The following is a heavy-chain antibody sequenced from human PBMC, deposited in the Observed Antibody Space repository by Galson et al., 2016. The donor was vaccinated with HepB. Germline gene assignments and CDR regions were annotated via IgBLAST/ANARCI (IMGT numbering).Heavy chain of an antibody. CDR1: GGSFNSYY. V-gene: IGHV4-34*01. Sequence: ETLSLTCVVYGGSFNSYYWTWIRQPPGKGLEWIGEIHHSGSTNFMPSLMSRASMSIDASNNQVSLKLSSVTAADTAVYYCTRRPLHSMHAFDTWGQGTMVIVSS. D-gene: IGHD2-15*01. CDR3: TRRPLHSMHAFDT. J-gene: IGHJ3*02. CDR2: IHHSGST.